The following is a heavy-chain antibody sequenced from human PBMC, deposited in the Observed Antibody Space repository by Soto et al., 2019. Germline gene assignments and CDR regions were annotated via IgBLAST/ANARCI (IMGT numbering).Heavy chain of an antibody. D-gene: IGHD5-18*01. CDR2: IYTSGST. CDR3: ARGGIQLPYAFDY. V-gene: IGHV4-4*07. J-gene: IGHJ4*02. Sequence: ETLSLTCSVSGTSVSNYYWSWIRQPAGKGLEHIGRIYTSGSTSYSPSLKSRVTMSMDTSQTQIYLNLTSVTAADTAVYYCARGGIQLPYAFDYWGQGIQVTVSS. CDR1: GTSVSNYY.